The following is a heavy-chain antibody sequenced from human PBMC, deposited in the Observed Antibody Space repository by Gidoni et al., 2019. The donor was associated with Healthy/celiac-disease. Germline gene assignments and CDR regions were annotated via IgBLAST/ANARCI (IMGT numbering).Heavy chain of an antibody. V-gene: IGHV3-64D*06. CDR2: ISSNGGST. CDR3: VKARGGSYSRVFDY. D-gene: IGHD1-26*01. J-gene: IGHJ4*02. CDR1: GFTFSSYA. Sequence: EVQLVESGGGLVQPGGSLRLSCSASGFTFSSYAMPWVRQAPGKGLEYVSAISSNGGSTYYADSVKGRFTISRDNSKNTLYLQMSSLRAEDTAVYYCVKARGGSYSRVFDYWGQGTLVTVSS.